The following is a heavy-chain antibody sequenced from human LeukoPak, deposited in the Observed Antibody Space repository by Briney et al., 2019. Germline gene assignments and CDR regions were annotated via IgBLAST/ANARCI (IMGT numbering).Heavy chain of an antibody. CDR3: ARDMGTGYCSSIRCYAFDH. D-gene: IGHD2-2*01. V-gene: IGHV3-21*01. CDR1: GFTFSSYS. Sequence: GGSLRLSCAASGFTFSSYSMNWVRQAPGKGLEWASSISSSSSYIYYADSVKGRFTISRDNAKNSLYLQMNSLRAEDTAVYYCARDMGTGYCSSIRCYAFDHWGQGTLVTVSS. CDR2: ISSSSSYI. J-gene: IGHJ4*02.